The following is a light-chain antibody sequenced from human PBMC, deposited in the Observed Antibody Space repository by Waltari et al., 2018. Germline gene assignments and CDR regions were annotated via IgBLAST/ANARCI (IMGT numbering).Light chain of an antibody. V-gene: IGKV3-20*01. J-gene: IGKJ1*01. CDR1: QSVSRALRT. CDR3: QRYGTLPAT. CDR2: DAS. Sequence: EIVLTQSPGPLSLSPGEIAHRSGRASQSVSRALRTFVWYQQKPGQAPRLLIYDASTRATGIPDRFSGSGSGTDFTLTISRLEPDDFAVYYCQRYGTLPATFGQGTKVEIK.